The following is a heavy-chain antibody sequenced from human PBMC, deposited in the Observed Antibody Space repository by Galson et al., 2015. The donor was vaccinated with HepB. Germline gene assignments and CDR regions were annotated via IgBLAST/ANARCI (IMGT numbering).Heavy chain of an antibody. V-gene: IGHV1-46*01. CDR2: INPSGGST. J-gene: IGHJ6*03. CDR3: ARGGQLWSHYYYMDV. CDR1: GYTFTSYY. D-gene: IGHD5-18*01. Sequence: SVKVSCKASGYTFTSYYMHWVRQAPGQGLEWMGIINPSGGSTSYAQKFQGRVAMTRDTSTSTVYMELSSLRSEDTAVYYCARGGQLWSHYYYMDVWGKGTTVTVSS.